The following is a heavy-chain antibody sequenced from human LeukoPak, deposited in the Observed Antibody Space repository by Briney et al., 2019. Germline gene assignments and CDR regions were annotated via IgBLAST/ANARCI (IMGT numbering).Heavy chain of an antibody. CDR3: ARLMYSYDQSPGNYYYYMDV. Sequence: GESLKISCQGSGSTFTSYWIGWVRQMPGKGLEWMGIIYPVDSDTRYSPSFQDQVTISADKSISTAYLQWSSLKASDTAMYYCARLMYSYDQSPGNYYYYMDVWGKGTTVTVSS. CDR1: GSTFTSYW. D-gene: IGHD5-18*01. J-gene: IGHJ6*03. V-gene: IGHV5-51*01. CDR2: IYPVDSDT.